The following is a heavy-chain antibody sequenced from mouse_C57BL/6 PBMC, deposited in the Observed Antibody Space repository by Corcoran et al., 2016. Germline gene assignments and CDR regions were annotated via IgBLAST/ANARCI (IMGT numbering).Heavy chain of an antibody. CDR2: IYPRSGNT. J-gene: IGHJ2*01. D-gene: IGHD4-1*01. CDR1: GYTFTSYG. V-gene: IGHV1-81*01. Sequence: VQLQQSGPVLVKPGASVKMSCKASGYTFTSYGISWVKQRTGQGLEWIGEIYPRSGNTYYNEKFKGKATLTADKSSSTAYMELRSLTSEDSAVYFCARSGRDAFDYWGQGTTLTVSS. CDR3: ARSGRDAFDY.